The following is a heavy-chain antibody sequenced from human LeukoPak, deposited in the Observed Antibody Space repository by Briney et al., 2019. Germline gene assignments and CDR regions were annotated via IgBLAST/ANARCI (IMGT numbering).Heavy chain of an antibody. V-gene: IGHV3-7*03. CDR1: GFTFRSYW. CDR2: IKEDGSER. Sequence: GGSLRLSCVASGFTFRSYWMSWVRQAPGKGLEWVANIKEDGSERYYVDSVKGRFTISRDNAKNSLYLQMNSLRAEDTAVYYCARQDSPYYYYYYYGMDVWGQGTTVTVSS. CDR3: ARQDSPYYYYYYYGMDV. J-gene: IGHJ6*02. D-gene: IGHD1-26*01.